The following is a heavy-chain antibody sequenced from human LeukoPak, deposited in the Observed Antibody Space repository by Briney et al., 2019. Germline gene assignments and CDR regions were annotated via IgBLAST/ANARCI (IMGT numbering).Heavy chain of an antibody. CDR2: ISSSSSYI. Sequence: GGSLRLSCAASGFTFSSYSMNWVRQAPGKGLEWVSSISSSSSYIYYADSVKGRFTISRDNAKNSLYLRMNSLRAEDTAVYYCARAGYYYDSSGYYVMTEIDYWGQGTLVTVSS. D-gene: IGHD3-22*01. CDR3: ARAGYYYDSSGYYVMTEIDY. J-gene: IGHJ4*02. V-gene: IGHV3-21*01. CDR1: GFTFSSYS.